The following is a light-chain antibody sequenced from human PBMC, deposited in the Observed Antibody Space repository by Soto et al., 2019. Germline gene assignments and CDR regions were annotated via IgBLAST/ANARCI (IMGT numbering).Light chain of an antibody. Sequence: DIQMTQSPSTLSASVGDTVTITCRASQSVSDSLAWYQVKPGEAPKLLIFDVSNLETGVPSGFSGSGSGTEFSLTIRGLQPDDFATYYCQQYDYSRTFGQGTKVEIK. J-gene: IGKJ1*01. CDR3: QQYDYSRT. CDR2: DVS. V-gene: IGKV1-5*01. CDR1: QSVSDS.